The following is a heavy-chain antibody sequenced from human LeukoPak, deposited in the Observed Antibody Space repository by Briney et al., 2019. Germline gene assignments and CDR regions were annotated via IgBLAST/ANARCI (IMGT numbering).Heavy chain of an antibody. Sequence: SETLSLTCTASGGSISSYYWSWIRQPPGKGLEWIGYIYTSGSTNYNPSLKSRVTISVDTSKNQFSLKLSSVTAADTAVYYCARRAVPRDNYYYYYYMDVWGKGTTVTVSS. V-gene: IGHV4-4*09. CDR3: ARRAVPRDNYYYYYYMDV. J-gene: IGHJ6*03. CDR2: IYTSGST. CDR1: GGSISSYY.